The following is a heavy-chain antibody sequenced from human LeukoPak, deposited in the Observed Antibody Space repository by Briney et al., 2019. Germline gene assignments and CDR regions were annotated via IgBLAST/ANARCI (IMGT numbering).Heavy chain of an antibody. V-gene: IGHV3-7*01. CDR3: ALSDY. J-gene: IGHJ4*02. Sequence: GGSLRLSCAASGFTFGSYWMSWVRQAPGKGLEWVANIKQDGSEKYYVDSVKGRFTISRDNAKNSLYLQMNSLRAEDTAVYYCALSDYWGQGTLVTVSS. CDR1: GFTFGSYW. CDR2: IKQDGSEK.